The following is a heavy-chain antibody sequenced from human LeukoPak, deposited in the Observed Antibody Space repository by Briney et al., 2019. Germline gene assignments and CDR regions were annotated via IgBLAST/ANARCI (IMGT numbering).Heavy chain of an antibody. V-gene: IGHV4-4*07. CDR3: ARDRYSDSSGYYPYYYYYMDV. CDR1: GGSISSYY. D-gene: IGHD3-22*01. CDR2: IYTSGGT. J-gene: IGHJ6*03. Sequence: SETLSLTCTVSGGSISSYYWSWIRQPAGKGLEWIGRIYTSGGTNYNPSLKSRVTMSVDTSKNQFSLKLSSVTAADTAVYYFARDRYSDSSGYYPYYYYYMDVWGKGTTVTVSS.